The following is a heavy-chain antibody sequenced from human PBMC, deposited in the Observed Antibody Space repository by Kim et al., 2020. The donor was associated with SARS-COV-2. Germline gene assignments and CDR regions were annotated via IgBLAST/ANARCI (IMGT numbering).Heavy chain of an antibody. Sequence: GESLKISCKASGYSFATYWIGWVRQMPGKDLEWMGIIYPRDSDTRYRPSFQGQVTMSADKSVTTAYLQWSSLKASDNAIYYCAGGLGAPYYFYYWGQG. J-gene: IGHJ4*02. V-gene: IGHV5-51*01. CDR3: AGGLGAPYYFYY. CDR2: IYPRDSDT. CDR1: GYSFATYW. D-gene: IGHD3-16*01.